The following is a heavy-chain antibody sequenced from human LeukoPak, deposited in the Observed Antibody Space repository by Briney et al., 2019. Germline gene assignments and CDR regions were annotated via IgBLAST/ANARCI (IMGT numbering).Heavy chain of an antibody. CDR3: ATPRGVGYSSSWYLDY. V-gene: IGHV1-24*01. D-gene: IGHD6-13*01. CDR1: GYTLTELS. Sequence: GASVKVSCKVSGYTLTELSMHWVRQAPGKGLEWMGGFDPEDGETIYAQKFQGRVTMTEDTSTDTAYMELSSLRSEDTAVYYCATPRGVGYSSSWYLDYWGQGTLVTVSS. CDR2: FDPEDGET. J-gene: IGHJ4*02.